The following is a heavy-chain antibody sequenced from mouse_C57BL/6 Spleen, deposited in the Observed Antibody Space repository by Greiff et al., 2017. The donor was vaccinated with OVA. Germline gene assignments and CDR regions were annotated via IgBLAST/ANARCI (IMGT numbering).Heavy chain of an antibody. CDR2: IYPGDGDT. J-gene: IGHJ4*01. V-gene: IGHV1-82*01. Sequence: VQLQQSGPELVKPGASVKISCKASGYAFSSSWMNWVKQRPGKGLEWIGRIYPGDGDTNYNGKFKGKATLTADKSSSTAYMQHSSLPSEDSAVYFCATICTVVEGYAMDYWGQGTSVTVSS. CDR3: ATICTVVEGYAMDY. CDR1: GYAFSSSW. D-gene: IGHD1-1*01.